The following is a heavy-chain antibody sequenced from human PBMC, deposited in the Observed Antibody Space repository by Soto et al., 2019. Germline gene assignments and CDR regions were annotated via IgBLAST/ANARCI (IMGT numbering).Heavy chain of an antibody. CDR1: GGALYTYT. D-gene: IGHD3-16*01. CDR3: ARMGPYDAVDM. J-gene: IGHJ3*02. V-gene: IGHV1-69*02. Sequence: QVQLVQSGAELKKPGSSVKVSCKTSGGALYTYTITWVRQAPGQGLEWMGRVIPVLRKSDYAQKFLGRVTITADTSTNTAYMELSSLRPDDTAVYFCARMGPYDAVDMWGQGTTVTVSS. CDR2: VIPVLRKS.